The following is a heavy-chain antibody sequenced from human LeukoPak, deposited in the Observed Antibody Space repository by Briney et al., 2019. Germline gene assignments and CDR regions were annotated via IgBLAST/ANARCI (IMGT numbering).Heavy chain of an antibody. D-gene: IGHD3-22*01. J-gene: IGHJ4*02. CDR1: GFSFSSYW. CDR2: IKEDGSEK. V-gene: IGHV3-7*01. Sequence: GGSLRLSCAASGFSFSSYWMSWIRQAPGKGLEWVANIKEDGSEKNYVDSVKGRFTISRDNAKNSLYLQMNSLRAEDTAVYYCARKDSSPRTFDYWGQGTLVTVSS. CDR3: ARKDSSPRTFDY.